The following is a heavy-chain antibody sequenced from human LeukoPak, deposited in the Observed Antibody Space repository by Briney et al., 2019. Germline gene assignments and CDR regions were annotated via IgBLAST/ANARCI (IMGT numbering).Heavy chain of an antibody. J-gene: IGHJ4*02. D-gene: IGHD6-19*01. CDR1: GFTFSSYT. CDR2: IGSNGGST. CDR3: VKDRSVTVAGMGRY. Sequence: GGPLRLPCSASGFTFSSYTMHWVRQAPGKGLEYVSAIGSNGGSTYYADSVKGRFTISRDNSKSTLFLQMNSLRAEDTAVYYCVKDRSVTVAGMGRYWGQGSLVTVSS. V-gene: IGHV3-64D*06.